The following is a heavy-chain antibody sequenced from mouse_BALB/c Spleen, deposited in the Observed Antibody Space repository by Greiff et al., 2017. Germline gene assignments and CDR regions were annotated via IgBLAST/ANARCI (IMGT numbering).Heavy chain of an antibody. V-gene: IGHV5-12-2*01. CDR1: GFTFSSYT. CDR2: ISNGGGST. CDR3: ARRYDGYFYAMDY. Sequence: EVKVVESGGGLVQPGGSLKLSCAASGFTFSSYTMSWVRQTPEKRLEWVAYISNGGGSTYYPDTVKGRFTISRDNAKNTLYLQMSSLKSEDTAMYYCARRYDGYFYAMDYWGQGTSVTVSS. D-gene: IGHD2-3*01. J-gene: IGHJ4*01.